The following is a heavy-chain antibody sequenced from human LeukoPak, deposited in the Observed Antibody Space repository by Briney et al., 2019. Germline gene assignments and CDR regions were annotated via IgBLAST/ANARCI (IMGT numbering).Heavy chain of an antibody. CDR3: ARDPPSAAGTPRSGDY. V-gene: IGHV1-18*01. D-gene: IGHD6-13*01. Sequence: ASVKVSCKASGYTFTSYGISWVRQAPGQGLEWMGWISAYNGNTNYAQKLQGRVTMTTDTSTSTAYMELRSLRSDDTAVYYCARDPPSAAGTPRSGDYWGQGTLVTVSS. J-gene: IGHJ4*02. CDR1: GYTFTSYG. CDR2: ISAYNGNT.